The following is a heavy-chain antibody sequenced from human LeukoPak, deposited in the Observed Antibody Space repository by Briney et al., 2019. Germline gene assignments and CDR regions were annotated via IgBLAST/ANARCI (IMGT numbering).Heavy chain of an antibody. CDR1: GYTFTSYY. V-gene: IGHV1-46*01. Sequence: ASVKVSCKASGYTFTSYYMHWVRQAPGQGLEWMGIINPSAGSTSYAQKFQGRVTMTRDTSTSTVYMDLSSLRSEDTAVYYCAREFTAAGFDPWGQGTLVTVSS. J-gene: IGHJ5*02. CDR2: INPSAGST. CDR3: AREFTAAGFDP.